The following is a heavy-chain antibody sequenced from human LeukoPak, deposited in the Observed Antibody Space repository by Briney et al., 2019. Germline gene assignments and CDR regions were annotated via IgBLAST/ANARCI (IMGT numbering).Heavy chain of an antibody. CDR1: GGSISSDY. J-gene: IGHJ6*03. CDR2: IYYTGST. D-gene: IGHD2-15*01. Sequence: SETLSLTCTVSGGSISSDYWSWIRQPPGKGLEWIGYIYYTGSTYYNTSLMSRVTISVDTSKNQFSLKLRSVTAADTAVYYCARDSRISGRDYQYYMDVWGKGTTVTVSS. V-gene: IGHV4-59*01. CDR3: ARDSRISGRDYQYYMDV.